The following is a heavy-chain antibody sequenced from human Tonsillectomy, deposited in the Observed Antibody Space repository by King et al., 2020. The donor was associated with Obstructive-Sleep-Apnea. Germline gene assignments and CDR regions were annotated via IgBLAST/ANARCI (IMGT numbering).Heavy chain of an antibody. CDR2: ISYDGSNK. D-gene: IGHD3-10*01. Sequence: HVQLVESGGGVVQPGRSLRLSCAASGFTFSSYGMHWVRQAPGKGLEWVAVISYDGSNKYYADSVKGRFTISRDNSKNTLYMQMNSLRAEDTAVYYCAKDQSLLWFGELLDGSSFDLWGRGTLVTVSS. CDR3: AKDQSLLWFGELLDGSSFDL. CDR1: GFTFSSYG. V-gene: IGHV3-30*18. J-gene: IGHJ2*01.